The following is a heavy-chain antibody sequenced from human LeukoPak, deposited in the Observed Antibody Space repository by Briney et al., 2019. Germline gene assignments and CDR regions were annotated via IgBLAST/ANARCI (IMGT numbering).Heavy chain of an antibody. CDR1: GFTFSTCA. CDR2: ISGTTSGT. V-gene: IGHV3-23*01. D-gene: IGHD1-14*01. J-gene: IGHJ6*02. Sequence: GGXLXLSCXASGFTFSTCAMSWVRQVPGKGLEWVSGISGTTSGTYYADSVKGRFTISRDNSKTTLFLQVNSLRAEDTAVYYCAKVRTYFYHGLDVWGQGTTVTVSS. CDR3: AKVRTYFYHGLDV.